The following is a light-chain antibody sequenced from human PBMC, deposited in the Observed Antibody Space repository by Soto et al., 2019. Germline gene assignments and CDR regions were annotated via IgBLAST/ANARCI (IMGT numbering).Light chain of an antibody. CDR2: AAS. J-gene: IGKJ3*01. Sequence: DIQMTQSPTSLSAYVGDRVTITCRASQDIRNCVAWYQQKPGKAPKLLIYAASTLQSGVPSRFSGSGSGTAFTLTINSLQPEDVATYACQKYSSVPVFGPWTKVEIK. V-gene: IGKV1-27*01. CDR1: QDIRNC. CDR3: QKYSSVPV.